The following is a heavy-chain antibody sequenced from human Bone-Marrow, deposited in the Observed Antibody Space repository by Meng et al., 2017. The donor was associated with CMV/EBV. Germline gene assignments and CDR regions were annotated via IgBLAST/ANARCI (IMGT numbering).Heavy chain of an antibody. CDR3: ASESATYLGGRIYYHGMDV. J-gene: IGHJ6*02. V-gene: IGHV4-34*01. CDR1: GGSFNAYY. CDR2: INHSGST. D-gene: IGHD1-26*01. Sequence: GSLSLSCAVYGGSFNAYYYNWFRQAPGKGLEWIGEINHSGSTNYNPSLKSRVTISVDKSKNQFSLRLTSVTAADTAVYYCASESATYLGGRIYYHGMDVWGQGNTVNVSS.